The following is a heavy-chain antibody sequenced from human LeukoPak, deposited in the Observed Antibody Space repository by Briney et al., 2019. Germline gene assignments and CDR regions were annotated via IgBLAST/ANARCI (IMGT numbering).Heavy chain of an antibody. D-gene: IGHD3-3*02. Sequence: GGSLRLSCVASGFIFSSYGMHWVRQAPGKGLEWVSSISSGNSYIYYADSVKGRFTISRDNAKNSLYLQMNSLRAEDTAVYYCARTAAFNYYYYMDVWGEGTTVTISS. CDR1: GFIFSSYG. J-gene: IGHJ6*03. CDR2: ISSGNSYI. V-gene: IGHV3-21*01. CDR3: ARTAAFNYYYYMDV.